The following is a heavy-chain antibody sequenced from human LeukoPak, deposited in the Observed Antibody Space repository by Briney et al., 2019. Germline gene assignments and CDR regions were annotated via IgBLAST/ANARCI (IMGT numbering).Heavy chain of an antibody. J-gene: IGHJ4*02. CDR3: ASVQGGATGYFDY. D-gene: IGHD1-26*01. Sequence: GGSLRLSCAASGFTFSTFSNFAMSWVRQAPGEGLEWVSSISSSSSYIYYADSVKGRFTISRDNAKNSLYLQMNSLRAEDTAVYYCASVQGGATGYFDYWGQGTLVTVSS. CDR2: ISSSSSYI. V-gene: IGHV3-21*01. CDR1: GFTFSTFS.